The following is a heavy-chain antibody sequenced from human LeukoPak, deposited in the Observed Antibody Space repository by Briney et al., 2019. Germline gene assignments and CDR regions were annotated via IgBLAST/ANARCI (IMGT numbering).Heavy chain of an antibody. V-gene: IGHV3-7*01. CDR3: ATEGTHGRGSFGWFDA. Sequence: PGGSLRLSCGASGFTFSTYWMTWVRQAPGKGLEWVANIKEDGTLSYYVDSVKGRFTISRDNAKNSLFLQLNSLRAEDTAVYYCATEGTHGRGSFGWFDAWGQGTLVTVSS. J-gene: IGHJ5*02. CDR2: IKEDGTLS. CDR1: GFTFSTYW. D-gene: IGHD3-10*01.